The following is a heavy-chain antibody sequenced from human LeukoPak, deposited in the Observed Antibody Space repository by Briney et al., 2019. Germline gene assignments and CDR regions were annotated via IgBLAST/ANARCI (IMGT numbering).Heavy chain of an antibody. Sequence: GRSLRLSCAASGFTFSSYGMHWVRQAPGKGLEWVAVIWYDGSNKYYADSVKGRFTISRDNSKNTLYLQMNSLRAEDTAVYYCARGLQWLDNYYYGMDVWGQGTTVTVSS. CDR2: IWYDGSNK. CDR3: ARGLQWLDNYYYGMDV. V-gene: IGHV3-33*01. J-gene: IGHJ6*02. CDR1: GFTFSSYG. D-gene: IGHD6-19*01.